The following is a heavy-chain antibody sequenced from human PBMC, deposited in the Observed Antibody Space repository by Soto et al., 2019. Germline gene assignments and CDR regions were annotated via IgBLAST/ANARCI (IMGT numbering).Heavy chain of an antibody. D-gene: IGHD3-22*01. CDR2: ISYDGSNK. CDR3: AKAQITMISYYYYGMDV. J-gene: IGHJ6*02. Sequence: QVQLVESGGGVVQPGRSLRLSCAASGFTFSSYGMHWVRQAPGKGLEWVAVISYDGSNKYYADSVKGRFTISRDNSKNTLYLQMNSLGAEDTAVYYCAKAQITMISYYYYGMDVWGQGTTVTVSS. V-gene: IGHV3-30*18. CDR1: GFTFSSYG.